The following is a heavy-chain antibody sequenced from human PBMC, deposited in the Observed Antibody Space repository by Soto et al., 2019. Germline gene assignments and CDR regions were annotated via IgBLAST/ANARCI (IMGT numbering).Heavy chain of an antibody. Sequence: VQLVESGGGLVQPGGSLRLSCAASGFTFSTYSMNWVRQAPGKGLEWVSYISSSSSTIYYADSVKGRFTISRDNAKISLYLQMNSLRDEDTAVYYCATWDYYDSSGYYPLNYWGQGTLVTVSS. CDR1: GFTFSTYS. V-gene: IGHV3-48*02. CDR2: ISSSSSTI. D-gene: IGHD3-22*01. CDR3: ATWDYYDSSGYYPLNY. J-gene: IGHJ4*02.